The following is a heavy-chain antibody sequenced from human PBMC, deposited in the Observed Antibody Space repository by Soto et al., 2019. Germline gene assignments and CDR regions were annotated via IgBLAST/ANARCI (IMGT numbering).Heavy chain of an antibody. Sequence: PGGSLRLSCAASGFTFSSYWMSWVRQAPGKGLEWVANIKQDGSEKYYVDSVKGRFTISRDNAKNSLYLQMNSLRAEDTAVYYGARVVAVAATHRYYYYGMDVWGQGTTVTVSS. CDR2: IKQDGSEK. J-gene: IGHJ6*02. V-gene: IGHV3-7*01. CDR1: GFTFSSYW. D-gene: IGHD2-15*01. CDR3: ARVVAVAATHRYYYYGMDV.